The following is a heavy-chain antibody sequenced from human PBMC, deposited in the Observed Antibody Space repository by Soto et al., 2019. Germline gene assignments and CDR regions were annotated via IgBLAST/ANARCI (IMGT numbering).Heavy chain of an antibody. J-gene: IGHJ5*02. D-gene: IGHD3-10*01. CDR1: GFTFSSYW. CDR2: IKQDGSEK. V-gene: IGHV3-7*01. Sequence: GGSLRLSCAASGFTFSSYWMSWVRQAPGKGLEWVANIKQDGSEKYYVDSVKGRFTISGDNAKNSRYLQMNSLRAEDTAVYYCARDVPRYTMVRGVIPNWFDPWGQGTLVTVSS. CDR3: ARDVPRYTMVRGVIPNWFDP.